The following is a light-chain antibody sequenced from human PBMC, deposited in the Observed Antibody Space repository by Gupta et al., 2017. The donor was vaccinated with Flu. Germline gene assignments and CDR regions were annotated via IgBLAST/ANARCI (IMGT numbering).Light chain of an antibody. J-gene: IGKJ3*01. CDR2: GAS. V-gene: IGKV1-33*01. Sequence: DIQMTQSPSSLSASVGDRVTITCQASQDISNSLNWFQQKAGKAPNLLIYGASNLHTGVPSRFSGRGSGTDFTLTISSLQPEDVATYFCQQYDSRVLFGPGTKVDIK. CDR1: QDISNS. CDR3: QQYDSRVL.